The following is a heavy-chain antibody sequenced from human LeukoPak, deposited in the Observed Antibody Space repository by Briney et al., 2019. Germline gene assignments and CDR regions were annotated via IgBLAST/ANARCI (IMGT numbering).Heavy chain of an antibody. D-gene: IGHD2-2*02. CDR1: GGSFSGYY. Sequence: PSETLSLTCAVYGGSFSGYYWSWIRQPPGKGLEWIGEINHSGSTNYNPSLKSRVTISVDTSKNQFSLKLSSVTAADTAVYYCARRQFRSYIVVVPAAIWAFDIWGQGTMVTVSS. CDR3: ARRQFRSYIVVVPAAIWAFDI. CDR2: INHSGST. V-gene: IGHV4-34*01. J-gene: IGHJ3*02.